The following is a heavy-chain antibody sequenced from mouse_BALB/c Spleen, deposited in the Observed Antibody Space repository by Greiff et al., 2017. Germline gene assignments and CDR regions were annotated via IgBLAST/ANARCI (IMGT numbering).Heavy chain of an antibody. CDR3: ARRGYGSSSFDY. V-gene: IGHV5-6-3*01. CDR2: INSNGGST. Sequence: EVKLMESGGGLVQPGGSLKLSCAASGFTFSSYGMSWVRQTPDKRLELVATINSNGGSTYYPDSVKGRFTISRDNAKNTLYLQMSSLKSEDTAMYYCARRGYGSSSFDYWGQGTTLTVSS. J-gene: IGHJ2*01. D-gene: IGHD1-1*01. CDR1: GFTFSSYG.